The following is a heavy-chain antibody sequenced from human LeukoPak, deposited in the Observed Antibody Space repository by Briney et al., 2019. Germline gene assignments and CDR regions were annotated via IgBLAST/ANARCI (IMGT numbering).Heavy chain of an antibody. CDR1: GYTFTSYG. D-gene: IGHD3-10*01. CDR2: ISAYNGNT. Sequence: ASVKVSCKASGYTFTSYGISWVRQAPGQGLEWMGWISAYNGNTNYAQKFQGRVTMTRNTSISTAYMELSSLRSEDTAVYYCARGGTTQYYYGSGENFWGQGTLVTVSS. V-gene: IGHV1-18*01. J-gene: IGHJ4*02. CDR3: ARGGTTQYYYGSGENF.